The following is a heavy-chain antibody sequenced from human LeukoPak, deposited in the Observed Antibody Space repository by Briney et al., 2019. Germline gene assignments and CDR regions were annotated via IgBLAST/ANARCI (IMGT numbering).Heavy chain of an antibody. V-gene: IGHV3-74*01. CDR1: GNYW. D-gene: IGHD6-19*01. Sequence: GGSLRLSCAASGNYWMHWVRQAPGKGLVWVSHVNSDGSWTTYADSVKGRFTISRDNSKNTLYLQMNSLRAEDTAVYYCARDRRPRGWYPNYGMDVWGQGTTVTVSS. CDR3: ARDRRPRGWYPNYGMDV. J-gene: IGHJ6*02. CDR2: VNSDGSWT.